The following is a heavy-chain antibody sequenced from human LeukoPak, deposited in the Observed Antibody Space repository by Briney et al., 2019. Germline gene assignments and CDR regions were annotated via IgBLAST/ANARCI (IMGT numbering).Heavy chain of an antibody. J-gene: IGHJ3*02. CDR2: ISAYNGNT. V-gene: IGHV1-18*01. Sequence: ASVKVSCKASGYTFTSYGISWVRQASGQGLEWMGWISAYNGNTNYAQKLQGRVTMTTDTSTSTAYMELRSLRSDDTAVYYCARDTEGCCSSTSCYRDDAFDIWGQGTMVAASS. CDR3: ARDTEGCCSSTSCYRDDAFDI. D-gene: IGHD2-2*02. CDR1: GYTFTSYG.